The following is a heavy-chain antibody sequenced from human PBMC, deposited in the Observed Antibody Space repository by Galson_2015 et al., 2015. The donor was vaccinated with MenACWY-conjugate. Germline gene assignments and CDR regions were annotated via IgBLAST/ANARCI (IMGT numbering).Heavy chain of an antibody. J-gene: IGHJ3*02. D-gene: IGHD3-10*01. Sequence: ETLSLTCTFSGGSFTTNWWSWVRQSPGQGLEWIGETSHGGNTYFHPSLPGRADIFLDASENPFSLSLHSVTAADTAIYFCARHTAVSGTRGFDMWGQGTLVTVSS. V-gene: IGHV4-4*01. CDR1: GGSFTTNW. CDR3: ARHTAVSGTRGFDM. CDR2: TSHGGNT.